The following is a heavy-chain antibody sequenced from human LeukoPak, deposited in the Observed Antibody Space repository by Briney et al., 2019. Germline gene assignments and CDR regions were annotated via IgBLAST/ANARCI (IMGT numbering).Heavy chain of an antibody. CDR1: GFTFGAYN. CDR2: TWSVGGLK. Sequence: GGSLRLSCVASGFTFGAYNIHWVRQAPGKGLEWVAVTWSVGGLKYYADSVTGRFTISRDNSKNTIYLQLDSLRAEDTAVYYCVSFYETYWGRGTLVTVSS. J-gene: IGHJ4*02. CDR3: VSFYETY. D-gene: IGHD2/OR15-2a*01. V-gene: IGHV3-33*01.